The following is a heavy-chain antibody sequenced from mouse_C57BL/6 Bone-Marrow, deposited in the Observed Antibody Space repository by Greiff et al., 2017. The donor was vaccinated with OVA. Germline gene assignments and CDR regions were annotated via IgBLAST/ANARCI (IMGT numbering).Heavy chain of an antibody. Sequence: DVMLVESGGGLVQPGGSLSLSCAASGFTFTDYYMSWVRQPPGKALEWLGFIRNKANGYTTEYSASVKGRFTISRDNSQSILYLQMNALRAEDSATYYCARYPETYYYAMDYWGQGTSVTVSS. CDR2: IRNKANGYTT. CDR3: ARYPETYYYAMDY. CDR1: GFTFTDYY. J-gene: IGHJ4*01. V-gene: IGHV7-3*01.